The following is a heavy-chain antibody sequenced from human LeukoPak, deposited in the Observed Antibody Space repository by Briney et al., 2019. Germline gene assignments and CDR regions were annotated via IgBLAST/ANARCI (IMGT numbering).Heavy chain of an antibody. Sequence: DPGRSLRLSYTASGFTFGDYTMNWVRQAPGKGLEWVGFIRSRAYGGTTGDAATVKCRLTSSRDDSKSIAYLQMNSLKTEDTAVYYCSRDPGGTYSGYNFLDYWGQGPLVTVSS. V-gene: IGHV3-49*04. J-gene: IGHJ4*02. CDR3: SRDPGGTYSGYNFLDY. CDR2: IRSRAYGGTT. D-gene: IGHD5-12*01. CDR1: GFTFGDYT.